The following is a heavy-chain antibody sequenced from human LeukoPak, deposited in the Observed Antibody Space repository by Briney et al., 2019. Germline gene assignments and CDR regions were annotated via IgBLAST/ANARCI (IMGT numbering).Heavy chain of an antibody. Sequence: SETLSLTCTVSGGSISSSSYYWGWIRQPPGKGLEWIGSIYYSGSTYYNPSLKSRVTISLDKSKNQFSLELSSVTAADTAVYYCARRRAYGDYGAGYFDYWGQGTLVTVSS. J-gene: IGHJ4*02. D-gene: IGHD4-17*01. V-gene: IGHV4-39*07. CDR1: GGSISSSSYY. CDR3: ARRRAYGDYGAGYFDY. CDR2: IYYSGST.